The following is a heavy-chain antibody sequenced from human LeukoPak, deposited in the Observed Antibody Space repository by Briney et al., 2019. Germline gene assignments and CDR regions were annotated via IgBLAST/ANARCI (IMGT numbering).Heavy chain of an antibody. CDR2: ISYDGSNK. J-gene: IGHJ1*01. Sequence: PGGSLRLSCAASGFTFSSYAMHWVRQAPGKGLEWVAVISYDGSNKYYADSVKGRFTISRDNSKNTLYLQTNSLRAEDTAVYYCARPKNYGDYTRYFQHWGQGTLVTVSS. D-gene: IGHD4-17*01. CDR3: ARPKNYGDYTRYFQH. V-gene: IGHV3-30*04. CDR1: GFTFSSYA.